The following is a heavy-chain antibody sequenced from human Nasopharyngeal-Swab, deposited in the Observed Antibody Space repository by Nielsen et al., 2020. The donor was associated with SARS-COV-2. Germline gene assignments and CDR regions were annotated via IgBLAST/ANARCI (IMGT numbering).Heavy chain of an antibody. CDR3: ARDFDKTGG. D-gene: IGHD7-27*01. V-gene: IGHV3-74*01. CDR1: GFTFSDSW. Sequence: GGSLRLSCAVSGFTFSDSWIHWVRQAPGKGLVWVSRINSDGSRTGYADSVKGRFTISRDNAKNTLYLQMNSLRAEDTAVYYCARDFDKTGGWGQGTLVTVSS. J-gene: IGHJ4*02. CDR2: INSDGSRT.